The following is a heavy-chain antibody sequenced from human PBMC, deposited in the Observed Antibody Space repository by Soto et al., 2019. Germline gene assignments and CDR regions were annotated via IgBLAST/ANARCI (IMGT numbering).Heavy chain of an antibody. CDR1: GYPLTDFY. Sequence: QVQLVQSGAEVKKPGASVTVSCKTSGYPLTDFYIHWVRQAPGQGLEWMAWINPHTGDTNTALKFQGRVPITRDTSINTAFMELTRLSSDDTAVYYCAREGGAAPGARREWYLDLWGRGTLVSVSS. D-gene: IGHD6-25*01. J-gene: IGHJ2*01. CDR2: INPHTGDT. V-gene: IGHV1-2*02. CDR3: AREGGAAPGARREWYLDL.